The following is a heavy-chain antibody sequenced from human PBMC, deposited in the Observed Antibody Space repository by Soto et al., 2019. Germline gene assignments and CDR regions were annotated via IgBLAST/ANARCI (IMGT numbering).Heavy chain of an antibody. J-gene: IGHJ4*02. CDR2: ISYDGSNK. CDR3: ARDRQYSSSWLDY. Sequence: GGSLRLSCAASGFTFISYAMHWCRQSPVKGLEWVAVISYDGSNKYYADSVKGRLTISRDNSKNTLYLQMNSLRAEDTAVFYCARDRQYSSSWLDYWGQGTLVTVSS. D-gene: IGHD6-13*01. CDR1: GFTFISYA. V-gene: IGHV3-30-3*01.